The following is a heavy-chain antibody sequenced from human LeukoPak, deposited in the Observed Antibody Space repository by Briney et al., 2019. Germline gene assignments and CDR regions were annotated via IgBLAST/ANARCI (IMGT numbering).Heavy chain of an antibody. D-gene: IGHD4-17*01. Sequence: GGSLRLSCAASGFTFSSYWMLWVRQAPGKGLVWVSRINSDGSDTTYADSVKGRFTISRDNAKNTLYLQMNGLRAEDTAVYYCARDVRYGDYVVDYWDQGTLVTVSS. V-gene: IGHV3-74*03. CDR1: GFTFSSYW. CDR3: ARDVRYGDYVVDY. J-gene: IGHJ4*02. CDR2: INSDGSDT.